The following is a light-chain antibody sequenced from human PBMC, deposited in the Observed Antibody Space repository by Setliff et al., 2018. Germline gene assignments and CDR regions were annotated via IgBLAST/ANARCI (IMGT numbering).Light chain of an antibody. V-gene: IGKV3-11*01. J-gene: IGKJ5*01. CDR2: DAS. CDR1: QSVSIY. Sequence: IVLTQSPAALSLSPGDRATLSCRASQSVSIYLAWYQQKPGQAPRLLMYDASTRATGIPARFSGSGSGTDFTLTISSLEPEDFAVYYCQQRINWRRITFGQGTRLEIK. CDR3: QQRINWRRIT.